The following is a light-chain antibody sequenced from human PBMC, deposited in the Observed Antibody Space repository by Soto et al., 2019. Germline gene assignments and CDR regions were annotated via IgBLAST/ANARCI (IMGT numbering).Light chain of an antibody. CDR3: QQSNKWPYT. CDR2: GAS. J-gene: IGKJ2*01. Sequence: EIVMTQSPATLSVSPGEMATLSCRASPSVSSNLAWYQQKPGQAPRLLFYGASTRATGRPARFSGSGSGTDFTLTISSLQSEDFAVYDCQQSNKWPYTFGQGTKLESK. CDR1: PSVSSN. V-gene: IGKV3-15*01.